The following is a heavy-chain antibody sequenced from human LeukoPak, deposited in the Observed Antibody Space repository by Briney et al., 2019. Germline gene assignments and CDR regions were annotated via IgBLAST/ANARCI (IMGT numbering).Heavy chain of an antibody. Sequence: PSETLSLTCSVSGGSISNISYYWGWIRQPPGKGLEWIGNIYSSGSTYNNPSLKSRVIISVDTSKNQFSLKLISVTAADTAVYYCARQGVVGATGFDYWGQGTLVTVSS. CDR2: IYSSGST. V-gene: IGHV4-39*01. CDR3: ARQGVVGATGFDY. D-gene: IGHD1-26*01. CDR1: GGSISNISYY. J-gene: IGHJ4*02.